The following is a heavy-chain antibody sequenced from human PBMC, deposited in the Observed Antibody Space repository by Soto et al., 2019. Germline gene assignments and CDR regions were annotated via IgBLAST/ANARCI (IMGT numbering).Heavy chain of an antibody. CDR2: ISYDGSNK. D-gene: IGHD3-10*01. J-gene: IGHJ3*02. V-gene: IGHV3-30*03. CDR3: ATLWFGELVPFLGAFDI. CDR1: GFTFSSYG. Sequence: QVQLVESGGGVVQPGRSLRLSCAASGFTFSSYGMHWVRQAPGKGLEWVAVISYDGSNKYYADSVKGRFTISRDNSKNTLYLQMNSLRAEDTAVYYGATLWFGELVPFLGAFDIWGQGTMFTVSA.